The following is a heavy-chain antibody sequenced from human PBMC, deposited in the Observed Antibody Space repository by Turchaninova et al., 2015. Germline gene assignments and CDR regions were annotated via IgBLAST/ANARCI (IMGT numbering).Heavy chain of an antibody. V-gene: IGHV4-38-2*01. CDR1: GYSISGGYY. D-gene: IGHD2-15*01. Sequence: QVQLQESGPGLVKPSETLSLTCAVSGYSISGGYYWGWIRQPPGKGMEWIVYIYHSGSTYYNPSLKSRVTISVDTSKNLCSLKLNSVSAAETAVYYCAILYGRPWWHLDYWGQGTLSPSPQ. J-gene: IGHJ4*02. CDR2: IYHSGST. CDR3: AILYGRPWWHLDY.